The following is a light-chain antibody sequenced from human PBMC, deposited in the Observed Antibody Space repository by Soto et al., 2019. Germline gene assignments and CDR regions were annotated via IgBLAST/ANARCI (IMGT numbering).Light chain of an antibody. Sequence: DIQMTQSPCSLSASVGDRVTITCRASETISTYLNWYQHKPGKAPKLLIYGASSLQSGVPSRFSGSGSGTDFTLTISNLQPEDFATYYCQQSYSTITFAQGTRLEIK. CDR1: ETISTY. J-gene: IGKJ5*01. CDR3: QQSYSTIT. V-gene: IGKV1-39*01. CDR2: GAS.